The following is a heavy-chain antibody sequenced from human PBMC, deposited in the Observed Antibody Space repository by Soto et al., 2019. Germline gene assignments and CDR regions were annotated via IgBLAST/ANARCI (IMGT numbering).Heavy chain of an antibody. CDR3: AIHGGHRTAFDY. CDR1: GASISSYY. V-gene: IGHV4-59*08. D-gene: IGHD3-16*01. J-gene: IGHJ4*02. CDR2: ISNSGST. Sequence: QVQLQESGPGLVKPSETLSLTCTVSGASISSYYCSWIRQPPGKGLEWIGYISNSGSTNYNPSLKSRVTISVDTSKNQFSRKLRSVTATDTAVYYCAIHGGHRTAFDYWGQGTLFTVSS.